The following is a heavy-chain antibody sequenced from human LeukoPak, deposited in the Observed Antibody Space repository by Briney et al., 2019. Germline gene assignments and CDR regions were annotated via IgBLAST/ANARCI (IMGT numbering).Heavy chain of an antibody. J-gene: IGHJ4*02. CDR3: AKDLGYSGYDYSFDY. D-gene: IGHD5-12*01. V-gene: IGHV3-9*01. CDR2: ISWNSGSI. CDR1: GFTFDDYS. Sequence: GRSLRLSCAASGFTFDDYSMHWVRQAPGKGLEWIAGISWNSGSIGYADSVKGRFTISRDNAKHSMYVQMTSLRGEDTALYYCAKDLGYSGYDYSFDYWGQGTLVTVSS.